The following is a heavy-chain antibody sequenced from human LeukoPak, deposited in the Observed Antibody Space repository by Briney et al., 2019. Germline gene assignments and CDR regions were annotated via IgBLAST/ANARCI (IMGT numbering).Heavy chain of an antibody. D-gene: IGHD3-10*01. Sequence: SETLSLTCTVSGGSISSYYWSWIRQPPGKGLEWIGEINHSGSTNYNPSLKSRVTISVDTSKNQFSLKLSSVTAADTAVYYCARGLGSRPMVWGQGTLVTVSS. CDR1: GGSISSYY. CDR2: INHSGST. CDR3: ARGLGSRPMV. J-gene: IGHJ4*02. V-gene: IGHV4-34*01.